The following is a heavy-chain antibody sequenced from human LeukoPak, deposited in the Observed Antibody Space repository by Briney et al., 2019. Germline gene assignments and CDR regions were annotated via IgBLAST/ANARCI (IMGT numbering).Heavy chain of an antibody. CDR1: GFTVSSNY. Sequence: PGGSLRLSCAASGFTVSSNYMSWVRQAPGKGLEWVSAISGSGGSTYYADSVKGRFTISRDNSKNTLYLQMNSLRAEDTAVYYCAKDPGSYSSDYWGQGTLVTVSS. J-gene: IGHJ4*02. CDR2: ISGSGGST. V-gene: IGHV3-23*01. D-gene: IGHD1-26*01. CDR3: AKDPGSYSSDY.